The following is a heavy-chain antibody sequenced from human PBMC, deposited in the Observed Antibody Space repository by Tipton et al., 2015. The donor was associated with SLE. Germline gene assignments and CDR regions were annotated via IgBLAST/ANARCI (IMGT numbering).Heavy chain of an antibody. J-gene: IGHJ6*03. V-gene: IGHV4-38-2*02. CDR1: GYSISSGYY. D-gene: IGHD3-3*01. CDR2: IYHSGST. Sequence: TLSLTCTVSGYSISSGYYWGWIRQPPGKGLEWIGSIYHSGSTYYNPSLKSRVTISVDTSKNQFSLKLSSVTAADPAVYYCARVGHDFWSGYDYYYYSMAVWVKGTTVTVSS. CDR3: ARVGHDFWSGYDYYYYSMAV.